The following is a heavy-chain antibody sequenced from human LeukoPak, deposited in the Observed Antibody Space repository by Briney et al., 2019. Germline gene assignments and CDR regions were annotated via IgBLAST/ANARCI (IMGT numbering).Heavy chain of an antibody. V-gene: IGHV3-23*01. Sequence: QTGGTPRLSCAASGFTLSSHAMNWVRQAPGRGLEWVSTISGSGGDTLYADSVKGRFTISRDDSKNTLYLQMDSLKVEDTAIYYCVRRGGSDGWGDFDYWGQATLVTVSS. CDR2: ISGSGGDT. CDR3: VRRGGSDGWGDFDY. J-gene: IGHJ4*02. CDR1: GFTLSSHA. D-gene: IGHD3-10*01.